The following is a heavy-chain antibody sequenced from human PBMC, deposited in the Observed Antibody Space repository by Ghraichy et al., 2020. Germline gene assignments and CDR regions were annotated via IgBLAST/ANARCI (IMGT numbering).Heavy chain of an antibody. V-gene: IGHV4-39*01. J-gene: IGHJ4*02. CDR1: GGSIINNNYY. CDR3: AGDSVGSIDYFDF. CDR2: MYYSGST. D-gene: IGHD1-26*01. Sequence: SQTLSLTCTVSGGSIINNNYYWGWIRQPPGKGLEWIGSMYYSGSTYYNPSLKSRVTLSVDTSKNKVSLKLISVTAADTALYYCAGDSVGSIDYFDFWGQGTLVTVSS.